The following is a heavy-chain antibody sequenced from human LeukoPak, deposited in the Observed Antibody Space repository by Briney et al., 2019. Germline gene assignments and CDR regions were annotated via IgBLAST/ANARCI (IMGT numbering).Heavy chain of an antibody. D-gene: IGHD3-3*01. J-gene: IGHJ4*02. CDR2: INGDGSST. V-gene: IGHV3-74*01. Sequence: GGSLRLSCAASGFIFSSYWMHWVRQAPGKGLVWVSRINGDGSSTSFADSVKGRFTISRDNAKNSLYLQMNSLTAEDTGVYYCAGDGVGIAARDYWGQGTLVTVSS. CDR3: AGDGVGIAARDY. CDR1: GFIFSSYW.